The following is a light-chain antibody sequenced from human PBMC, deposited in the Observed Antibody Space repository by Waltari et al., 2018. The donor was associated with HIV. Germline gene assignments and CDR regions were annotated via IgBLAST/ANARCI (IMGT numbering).Light chain of an antibody. CDR1: RSNIRAGYD. J-gene: IGLJ2*01. CDR3: QSYDSSLSGFVV. V-gene: IGLV1-40*01. CDR2: DNT. Sequence: QSVLTQPPSVSAARGQTVTIPCTGSRSNIRAGYDIYCSQHIQGTAPKLLICDNTKRPSGFPARFSGSKSGTSGSLAIAGLQAEDEADYYCQSYDSSLSGFVVFGGGTKLTFL.